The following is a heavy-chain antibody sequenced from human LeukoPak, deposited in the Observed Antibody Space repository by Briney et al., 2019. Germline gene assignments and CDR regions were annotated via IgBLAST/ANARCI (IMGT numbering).Heavy chain of an antibody. V-gene: IGHV3-7*01. D-gene: IGHD6-19*01. J-gene: IGHJ4*02. CDR3: ARDSGRFRLDY. CDR2: INEDGSEK. CDR1: GFTFRSSW. Sequence: PGGSLRLSCAASGFTFRSSWMIWVRQAPGKGLEGVASINEDGSEKYYVDSVKGRFTVSRDNARNSLYVQMNSLRVEDTAFYYCARDSGRFRLDYWGQGTLVTVSS.